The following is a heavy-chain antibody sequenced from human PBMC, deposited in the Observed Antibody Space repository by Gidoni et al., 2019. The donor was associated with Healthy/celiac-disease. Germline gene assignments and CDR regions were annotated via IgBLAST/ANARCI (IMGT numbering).Heavy chain of an antibody. CDR1: GGSINNYY. J-gene: IGHJ4*02. V-gene: IGHV4-59*01. CDR3: ARGPYYDSSGSLD. Sequence: QVQLQESGPGLVKPSETLSLTCTVSGGSINNYYWSWIRQPPGKGLEWIGYIYYSGITNYNPSLKSRVTISVDTSKNQFSLRLSSVTAADTAVYYCARGPYYDSSGSLDWGQGTLVTVSS. CDR2: IYYSGIT. D-gene: IGHD3-22*01.